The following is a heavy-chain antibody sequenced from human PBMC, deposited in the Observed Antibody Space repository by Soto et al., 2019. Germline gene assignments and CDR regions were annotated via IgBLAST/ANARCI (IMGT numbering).Heavy chain of an antibody. D-gene: IGHD6-6*01. J-gene: IGHJ4*02. CDR1: GGSISSYY. CDR3: ARSKRGEGIAARRYFDY. CDR2: IYYSGST. Sequence: SETLSLTCTVSGGSISSYYWSWIRQPPGKGLEWIGYIYYSGSTNYNPSLKSRVTISVDTSKNQFSLKLSSVTAADTAVYYCARSKRGEGIAARRYFDYWGQGTLVTVSS. V-gene: IGHV4-59*08.